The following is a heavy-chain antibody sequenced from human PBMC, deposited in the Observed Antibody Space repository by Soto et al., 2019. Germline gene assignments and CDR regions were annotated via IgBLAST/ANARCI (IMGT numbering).Heavy chain of an antibody. V-gene: IGHV4-39*01. CDR3: ARHAAYYDILTGYKDDAFDI. Sequence: SETLSLTCTVSGGSISSSSYYWGWIRQPPGKGLEWIGSIYYSGSTYYNPSLKSRVTISVDTSKNQFSLKLSSVTAADTAVYYCARHAAYYDILTGYKDDAFDIWGQGTMVTVSS. J-gene: IGHJ3*02. CDR1: GGSISSSSYY. D-gene: IGHD3-9*01. CDR2: IYYSGST.